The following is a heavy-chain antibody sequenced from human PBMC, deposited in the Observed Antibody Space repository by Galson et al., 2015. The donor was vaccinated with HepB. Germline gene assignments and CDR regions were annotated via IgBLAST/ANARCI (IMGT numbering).Heavy chain of an antibody. D-gene: IGHD3-10*01. J-gene: IGHJ4*02. CDR2: ISYDGSNK. V-gene: IGHV3-30-3*01. Sequence: SLRLSCAASGFTFSSYAMHWVRQAPGTGLEWVAVISYDGSNKYYADSVKGRFTISRDNSKNTLYLQMNSLRAEDTAVYYCARRGEHVWFGESPFDYWGQGTLVTVSS. CDR3: ARRGEHVWFGESPFDY. CDR1: GFTFSSYA.